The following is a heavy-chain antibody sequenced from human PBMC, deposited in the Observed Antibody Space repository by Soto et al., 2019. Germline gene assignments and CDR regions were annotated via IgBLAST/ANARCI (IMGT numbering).Heavy chain of an antibody. D-gene: IGHD4-17*01. J-gene: IGHJ5*02. CDR3: ANRGDLNWFDP. CDR1: GVTFSGYA. CDR2: ISGNGANT. V-gene: IGHV3-23*01. Sequence: EVQLLESGGGLVQPGGSLRLSCVASGVTFSGYAMSWVRQAPGMGLEWVSTISGNGANTYYGDSVKGRFTISRDKSKNTLYLQMNSLRAEDTAICYSANRGDLNWFDPWGQRTLVTVSS.